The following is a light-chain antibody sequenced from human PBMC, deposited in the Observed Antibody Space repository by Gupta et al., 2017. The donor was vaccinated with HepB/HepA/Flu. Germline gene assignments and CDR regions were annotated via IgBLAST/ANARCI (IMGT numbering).Light chain of an antibody. J-gene: IGKJ4*02. Sequence: IPMPQSPSSLSAFVGDRVTITCRASQSVNRHLNGYQQKTGKDPKILIDTASNLQGGVPSRGMSSGSGTAYTPIINGLQPEDDVTDYCHEGYHTLPQTFGEGTKVEIK. CDR2: TAS. V-gene: IGKV1-39*01. CDR3: HEGYHTLPQT. CDR1: QSVNRH.